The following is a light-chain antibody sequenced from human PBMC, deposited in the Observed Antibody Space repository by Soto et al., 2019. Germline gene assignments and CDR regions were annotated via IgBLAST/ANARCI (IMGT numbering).Light chain of an antibody. CDR1: QSVDRY. CDR2: DTY. Sequence: EVVLTQSPATLSLSPGDRATLSCRASQSVDRYLAWYQQKPGQAPRLLIFDTYNRATGIPARFIGSGSGIDFTLTISSLEPEDFAIYYCQQRDNGVTFGGGTKV. V-gene: IGKV3-11*01. CDR3: QQRDNGVT. J-gene: IGKJ4*01.